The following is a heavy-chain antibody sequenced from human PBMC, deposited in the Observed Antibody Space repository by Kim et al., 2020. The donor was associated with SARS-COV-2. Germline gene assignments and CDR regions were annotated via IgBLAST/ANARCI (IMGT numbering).Heavy chain of an antibody. J-gene: IGHJ4*02. D-gene: IGHD2-8*01. Sequence: GGSLRLSCAASGFTVSSNYMSWVRQAPGKGLEWVSVIYSGGSTYYADSVKGRFTISRDNSKNTLYLQMNSLRAEDTAVYYCAREASRSQDCTNGVCYLPAGVDYWGQGTLVTVSS. V-gene: IGHV3-66*01. CDR3: AREASRSQDCTNGVCYLPAGVDY. CDR1: GFTVSSNY. CDR2: IYSGGST.